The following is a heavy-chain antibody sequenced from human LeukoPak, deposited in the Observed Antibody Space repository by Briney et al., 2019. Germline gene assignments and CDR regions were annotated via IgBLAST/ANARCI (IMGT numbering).Heavy chain of an antibody. D-gene: IGHD3-3*01. CDR2: IYSGGST. Sequence: PGGSLRLSCAASGFTVSSNYMSWVRQAPGKGLEGVSVIYSGGSTYYADSVKGRFTISRDNSKNTLYLQMNSLRAEDTAVYYCAKEGPFWSGYYLDYWGQGTLVTVSS. CDR1: GFTVSSNY. V-gene: IGHV3-53*05. J-gene: IGHJ4*02. CDR3: AKEGPFWSGYYLDY.